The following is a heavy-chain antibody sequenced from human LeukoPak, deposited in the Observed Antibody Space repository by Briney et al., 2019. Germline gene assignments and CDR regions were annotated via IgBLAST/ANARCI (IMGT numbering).Heavy chain of an antibody. CDR3: ARGQPFGSH. J-gene: IGHJ4*02. CDR1: GFIFSNYG. D-gene: IGHD3-10*01. V-gene: IGHV3-33*07. Sequence: GRSLRLSCAASGFIFSNYGMYWVRQAPGKGLEWVTVIWYDGSNKYYADSVKGRFTISRDNSKNTLYLQMNSLRAEDTAVYYCARGQPFGSHWGQGTLVTVSS. CDR2: IWYDGSNK.